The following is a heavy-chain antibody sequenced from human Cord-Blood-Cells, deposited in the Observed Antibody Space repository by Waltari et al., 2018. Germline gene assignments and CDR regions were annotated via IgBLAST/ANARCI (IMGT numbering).Heavy chain of an antibody. V-gene: IGHV1-3*01. CDR1: GYTFTSYA. J-gene: IGHJ4*02. D-gene: IGHD6-13*01. CDR2: INAGNGNT. Sequence: QVQLVQSGAEVKKPGASVKVSCKASGYTFTSYAVHWVLQAPGQRLEWLGWINAGNGNTKYSQKFQGRVTITRDTSASTAYMELSSLRSEDTAVYYCARDQPYSSSWYDYWGQGTLVTVSS. CDR3: ARDQPYSSSWYDY.